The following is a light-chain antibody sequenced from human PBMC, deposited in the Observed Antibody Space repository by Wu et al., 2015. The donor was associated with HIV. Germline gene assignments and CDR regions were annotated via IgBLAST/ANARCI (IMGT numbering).Light chain of an antibody. CDR2: AAS. CDR1: QIISSY. Sequence: DIQATQSPSSLSASVGDKVTITCRSSQIISSYLNWYQQKPGKAPRLLMFAASSLQSGVPPRFSGSGSGTDFTLTISSLQPEDFATYYCQQSFSPPWTFGQGTRVDIK. CDR3: QQSFSPPWT. V-gene: IGKV1-39*01. J-gene: IGKJ1*01.